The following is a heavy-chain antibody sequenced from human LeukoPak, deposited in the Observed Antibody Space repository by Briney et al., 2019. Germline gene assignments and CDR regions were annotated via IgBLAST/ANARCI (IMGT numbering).Heavy chain of an antibody. V-gene: IGHV3-66*01. D-gene: IGHD1-26*01. Sequence: GGSLRLSCAASGFTVSSNYMSWVRQAPGKGLEWVSVIYSGGSTYYADSVKGRFTISRDNSKNTLYLQMNSLRADDTAMYYCARDRGWEPTYYFDYWGQGTLVTVSS. CDR1: GFTVSSNY. CDR3: ARDRGWEPTYYFDY. J-gene: IGHJ4*02. CDR2: IYSGGST.